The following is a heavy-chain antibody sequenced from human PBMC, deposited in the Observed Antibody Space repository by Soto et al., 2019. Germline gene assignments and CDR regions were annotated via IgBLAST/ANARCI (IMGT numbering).Heavy chain of an antibody. CDR1: GGSFSGYS. CDR2: INLSGST. J-gene: IGHJ4*02. V-gene: IGHV4-34*01. D-gene: IGHD1-1*01. CDR3: ARATTGTFENVY. Sequence: SETLSLTCAVSGGSFSGYSWSWIRQPPGKGLEWIGQINLSGSTNYNPSLKSRVTISVDTSKNQFSLKLSSVTAADTAVYYCARATTGTFENVYWGQGTLVTVSS.